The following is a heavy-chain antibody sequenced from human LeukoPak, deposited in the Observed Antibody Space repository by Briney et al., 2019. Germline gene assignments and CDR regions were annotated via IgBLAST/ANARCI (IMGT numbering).Heavy chain of an antibody. J-gene: IGHJ3*02. D-gene: IGHD3-9*01. CDR3: ARDLWSEKYDILTGYYGAFDM. Sequence: PGGSLRLSCAASGFTFSAYSMDWVRQAPGKGLEWVSSISSNSRYIYYADSVKGRFTISRDNAKNSLYVQMDSLRVEDTAVYFCARDLWSEKYDILTGYYGAFDMWGQGTMVTVSS. V-gene: IGHV3-21*01. CDR2: ISSNSRYI. CDR1: GFTFSAYS.